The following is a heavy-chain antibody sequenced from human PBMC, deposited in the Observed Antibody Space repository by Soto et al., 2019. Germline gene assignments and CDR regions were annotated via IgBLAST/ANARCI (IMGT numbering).Heavy chain of an antibody. J-gene: IGHJ4*02. V-gene: IGHV4-39*01. CDR3: AKHRSGYDPSYFDY. CDR1: GGSISSSIYY. CDR2: IYYSGST. Sequence: SETLSLTCTVSGGSISSSIYYWGWIRQPPGKGLEWIGSIYYSGSTYYNPSLKSRVTVSVDTSKNQFSLKLSSVTAADTAVYYCAKHRSGYDPSYFDYWGQGTLVTVSS. D-gene: IGHD5-12*01.